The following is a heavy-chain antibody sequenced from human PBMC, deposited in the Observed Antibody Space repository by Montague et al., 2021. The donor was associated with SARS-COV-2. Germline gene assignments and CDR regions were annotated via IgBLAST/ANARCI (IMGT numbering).Heavy chain of an antibody. V-gene: IGHV3-74*01. D-gene: IGHD3-16*01. J-gene: IGHJ3*01. CDR3: AREEASDYPDAFDL. Sequence: SLRLSCAASGFEFSRYWIHWVRQAPGKGLVWLSSIKNDGRTTGCADSVKGRFTISRDNAKNTVYLRINSVTVDDTALYYCAREEASDYPDAFDLWGQGTLVTVSS. CDR2: IKNDGRTT. CDR1: GFEFSRYW.